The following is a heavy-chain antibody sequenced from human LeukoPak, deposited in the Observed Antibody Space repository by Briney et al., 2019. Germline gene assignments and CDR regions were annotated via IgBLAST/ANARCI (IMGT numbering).Heavy chain of an antibody. J-gene: IGHJ4*02. CDR1: GFTFSSFA. D-gene: IGHD5-18*01. CDR3: AEVDTAMIRRYYFDF. V-gene: IGHV3-23*01. Sequence: GGSLRLSCAASGFTFSSFAMSWVRQAPGKGLERVSTISGSTYITYYADSVKGRFTISRDTSNNTLYLQLDSLRAEDTAVYYCAEVDTAMIRRYYFDFWGQGTLVTVSS. CDR2: ISGSTYIT.